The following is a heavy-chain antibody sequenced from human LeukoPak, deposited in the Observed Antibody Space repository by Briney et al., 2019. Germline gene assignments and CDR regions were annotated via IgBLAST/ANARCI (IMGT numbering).Heavy chain of an antibody. CDR2: INPNSGGT. CDR1: GYTFTGYY. CDR3: AREGSGSYYSSPYADY. V-gene: IGHV1-2*02. Sequence: ASVKVSCTASGYTFTGYYMHWVRQAPGQGLEWMGWINPNSGGTNYAQKFQGRVTMTRDTSISTAYMELSRLRSDDTAVYYCAREGSGSYYSSPYADYWGQGTLVTVSS. D-gene: IGHD1-26*01. J-gene: IGHJ4*02.